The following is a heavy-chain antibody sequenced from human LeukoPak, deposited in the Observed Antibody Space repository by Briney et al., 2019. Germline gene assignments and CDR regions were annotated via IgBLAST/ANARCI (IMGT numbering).Heavy chain of an antibody. CDR3: ARGPLRRGGSSGWYGNYYYYYMDV. Sequence: PSETLSLTCAVYGGSFSGYYWSWIRQPPGKGLEWIGEINHSGSTNYNPSLKSRVTISVDTSKNQFSLKLSSVTAADTAVYYCARGPLRRGGSSGWYGNYYYYYMDVWGKGTTVTVSS. V-gene: IGHV4-34*01. J-gene: IGHJ6*03. CDR1: GGSFSGYY. CDR2: INHSGST. D-gene: IGHD6-19*01.